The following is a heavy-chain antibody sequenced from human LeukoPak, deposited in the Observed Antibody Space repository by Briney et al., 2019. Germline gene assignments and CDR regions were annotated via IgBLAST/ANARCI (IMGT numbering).Heavy chain of an antibody. CDR3: AREMATDRGGFDY. V-gene: IGHV4-34*01. CDR1: GGSLSGYY. D-gene: IGHD5-24*01. CDR2: VSHRGRT. J-gene: IGHJ4*02. Sequence: PSETLSLTCAVYGGSLSGYYWSWIRQSPGKGLEWIGEVSHRGRTNYNASLKSRVTISVDTSKNQFSLRLSYVTAADTAVYHCAREMATDRGGFDYWGQGILVTVSS.